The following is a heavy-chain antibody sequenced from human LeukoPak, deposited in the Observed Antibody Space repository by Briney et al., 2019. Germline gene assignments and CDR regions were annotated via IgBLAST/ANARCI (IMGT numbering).Heavy chain of an antibody. V-gene: IGHV3-48*01. CDR1: GFTFSNYD. D-gene: IGHD3-16*01. CDR3: ARAAGLH. Sequence: GGSLRLSCAASGFTFSNYDMNWVRQAPGKGLEWISYISSSGRTIHYADSVKGRFTISRDNSKNTLYLQMNSLRAEDTAVYYCARAAGLHWGQGTLVTVSS. CDR2: ISSSGRTI. J-gene: IGHJ4*02.